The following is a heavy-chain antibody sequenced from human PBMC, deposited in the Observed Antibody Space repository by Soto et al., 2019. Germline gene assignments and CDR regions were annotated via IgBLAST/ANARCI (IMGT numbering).Heavy chain of an antibody. V-gene: IGHV5-51*01. D-gene: IGHD3-22*01. CDR2: IYPGDSDT. Sequence: GESLKISCKGSGYSFTSYWIGWVRQMPGKGLEWMGIIYPGDSDTRYSPSFQGQVTISADKSISTAYLQWSSLKASDTAMYYWARLYDSSGYYPYYFDYWGQGTLVTVSS. CDR1: GYSFTSYW. CDR3: ARLYDSSGYYPYYFDY. J-gene: IGHJ4*02.